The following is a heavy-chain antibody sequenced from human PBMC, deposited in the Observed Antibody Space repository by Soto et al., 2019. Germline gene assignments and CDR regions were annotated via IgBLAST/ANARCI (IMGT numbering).Heavy chain of an antibody. J-gene: IGHJ6*02. CDR2: IIPIFGTA. D-gene: IGHD6-13*01. CDR3: ARDEYSSSWHNYYGMDV. V-gene: IGHV1-69*13. Sequence: SVKVSCKASGGTFSSYAISWVRQAPGQGLEWMGAIIPIFGTANYAQKFQGRVTITADESTSTAYMELSSLRSEDTAVYYCARDEYSSSWHNYYGMDVWGQGTTVTFSS. CDR1: GGTFSSYA.